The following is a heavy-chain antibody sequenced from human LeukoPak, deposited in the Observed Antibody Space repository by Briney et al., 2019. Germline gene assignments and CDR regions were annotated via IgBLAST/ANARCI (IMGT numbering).Heavy chain of an antibody. CDR2: ISGSGSSA. Sequence: GGSLRLSCAASGFTFSSYAMTWVRQAPGKGPEWVSAISGSGSSAYYADSVKGRFTISRDNSKNTLYLQMNSLRAEDTAVYYCAKTVSGSYSYQGGDYWGQGTLVTVSS. V-gene: IGHV3-23*01. J-gene: IGHJ4*02. D-gene: IGHD3-16*02. CDR3: AKTVSGSYSYQGGDY. CDR1: GFTFSSYA.